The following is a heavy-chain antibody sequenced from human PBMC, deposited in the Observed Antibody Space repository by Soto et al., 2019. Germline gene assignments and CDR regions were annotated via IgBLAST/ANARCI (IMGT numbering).Heavy chain of an antibody. Sequence: EVQLAESGGGMVQPGGSLRLSCVASGFTFSSYDMHWVRQAPGQGLEYVSSISSNGGTTYYGNSVKGRFTISRDNSKNTLYLQMGSLRAEDMAVYYCVRRVSGNYDYWGQGPLVTFSS. CDR1: GFTFSSYD. V-gene: IGHV3-64*01. J-gene: IGHJ4*02. CDR3: VRRVSGNYDY. CDR2: ISSNGGTT. D-gene: IGHD1-7*01.